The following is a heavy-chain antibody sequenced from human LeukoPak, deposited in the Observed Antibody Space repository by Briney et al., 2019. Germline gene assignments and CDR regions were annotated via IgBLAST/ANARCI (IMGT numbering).Heavy chain of an antibody. V-gene: IGHV1-3*01. J-gene: IGHJ4*02. CDR3: ARASYFDWLLTPMYYFDY. D-gene: IGHD3-9*01. CDR1: GYTFTSYA. Sequence: ASVKASCKASGYTFTSYAMHWVRQAPGQRLEWMGWINAGNGNTKYSKKFQRRVTITRDTSASTAYMELSSLRSEDTAVYYCARASYFDWLLTPMYYFDYWGQGTLVTVSS. CDR2: INAGNGNT.